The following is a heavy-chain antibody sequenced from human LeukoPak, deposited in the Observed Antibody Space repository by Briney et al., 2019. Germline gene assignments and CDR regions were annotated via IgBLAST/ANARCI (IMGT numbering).Heavy chain of an antibody. CDR2: ISSNSSYI. J-gene: IGHJ3*02. D-gene: IGHD1-14*01. CDR1: GFTFSDYT. V-gene: IGHV3-21*01. CDR3: ARGYTNAFDI. Sequence: GGSLRLSCAASGFTFSDYTMNWVRQAPGKGLEWVSSISSNSSYIYYADSVKGRFTISRDNAKNSLYLQMNSLRAEDTAVYYCARGYTNAFDIWGQGTMVTVSS.